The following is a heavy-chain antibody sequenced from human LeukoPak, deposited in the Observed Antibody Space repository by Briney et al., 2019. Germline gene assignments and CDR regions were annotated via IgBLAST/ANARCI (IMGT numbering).Heavy chain of an antibody. Sequence: GSLRLSCAASGFNFSTYGMHWVRQAPGKGLEWIVVISYDGSKKYYADSVKGRFTISRDNSKNTLYLQMNSLRAEDTAVYYCAKAGYCSGGSCYSAYYYYGMDVWGQGTTVTVSS. CDR1: GFNFSTYG. V-gene: IGHV3-30*18. CDR2: ISYDGSKK. CDR3: AKAGYCSGGSCYSAYYYYGMDV. D-gene: IGHD2-15*01. J-gene: IGHJ6*02.